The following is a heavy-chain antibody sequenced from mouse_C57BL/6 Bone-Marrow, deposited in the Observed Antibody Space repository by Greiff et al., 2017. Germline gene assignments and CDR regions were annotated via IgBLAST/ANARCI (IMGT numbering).Heavy chain of an antibody. J-gene: IGHJ3*01. V-gene: IGHV14-4*01. D-gene: IGHD1-1*01. Sequence: VQLQQSGAELVRPGASVKLSCTASGYNITDDYMHWVKQRPEQGLEWIGWIDPENGDTEYDSKFQGKATITADTSSSTAYLQLSSLTSEDTAVYYCTTLDYYGSEAWFAYWGQGTLVTVSA. CDR2: IDPENGDT. CDR1: GYNITDDY. CDR3: TTLDYYGSEAWFAY.